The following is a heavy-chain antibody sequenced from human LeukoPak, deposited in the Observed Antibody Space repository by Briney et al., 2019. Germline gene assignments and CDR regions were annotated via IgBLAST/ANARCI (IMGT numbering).Heavy chain of an antibody. V-gene: IGHV3-30-3*01. CDR2: ISYDGSNK. CDR1: GSTFSSYA. CDR3: ARGGYGDYRTNWFDP. Sequence: PGGSLRLSCAASGSTFSSYAMHWVRQAPGKGLEWVAVISYDGSNKYYADSAKGRFTISRDNSKNTLYLQMNSLRAEDTAVYYCARGGYGDYRTNWFDPWGQGTLVTVSS. J-gene: IGHJ5*02. D-gene: IGHD4-17*01.